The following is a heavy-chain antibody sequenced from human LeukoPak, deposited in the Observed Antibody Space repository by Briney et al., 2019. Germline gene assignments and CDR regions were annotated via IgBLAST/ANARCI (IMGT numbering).Heavy chain of an antibody. V-gene: IGHV3-15*07. CDR1: GFTFSNAW. CDR3: AKRNPTYCSSTSCYSY. Sequence: PGGSLRLSCAASGFTFSNAWMNWVRQAPGKELEWVGRIKSKTDGGTTDYAAPVKGRFTISRDDSKNTLYLQMNSLRAEDTAVYYCAKRNPTYCSSTSCYSYWGQGTLVTVSS. D-gene: IGHD2-2*01. CDR2: IKSKTDGGTT. J-gene: IGHJ4*02.